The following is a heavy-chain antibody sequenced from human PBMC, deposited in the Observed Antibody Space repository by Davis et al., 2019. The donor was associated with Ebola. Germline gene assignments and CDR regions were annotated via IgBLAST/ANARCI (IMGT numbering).Heavy chain of an antibody. CDR3: ARGQGYYYYYGMDV. CDR2: ISYDGSNK. Sequence: GESLKISCAASGFTFSSYAMHWVRQAPGKGLEWVAVISYDGSNKYYADSVKGRFTISRDNSKNTLYLQMNSLRAEDTAVYYCARGQGYYYYYGMDVWGQGTTVTVSS. J-gene: IGHJ6*02. V-gene: IGHV3-30-3*01. CDR1: GFTFSSYA.